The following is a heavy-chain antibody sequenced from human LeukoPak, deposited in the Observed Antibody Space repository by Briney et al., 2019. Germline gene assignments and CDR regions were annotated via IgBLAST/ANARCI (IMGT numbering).Heavy chain of an antibody. J-gene: IGHJ5*02. Sequence: GSLRLSCAASGFTFSSYWMSWVRQAPGKGLEWIGYIYYSGSTNYNPSLKSRVTISVDTSKNQFSLKLSSVTAADTAVYYCAREVTISFDPWGEGTLVTVPA. CDR2: IYYSGST. D-gene: IGHD3-10*01. V-gene: IGHV4-59*01. CDR3: AREVTISFDP. CDR1: GFTFSSYW.